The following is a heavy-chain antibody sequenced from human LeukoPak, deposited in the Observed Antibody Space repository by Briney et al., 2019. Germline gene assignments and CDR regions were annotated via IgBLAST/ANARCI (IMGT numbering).Heavy chain of an antibody. CDR2: INHSGST. V-gene: IGHV4-34*01. CDR1: GGSISGYY. J-gene: IGHJ4*02. Sequence: SETLSLTCSVSGGSISGYYWSWIRQPPGKGLEWIGEINHSGSTNYNPSLKSRVTISVDTSKNQFSLKLSSVTAADTAVYYCARHLGLDSSGYSDYWGQGTLVTVSS. CDR3: ARHLGLDSSGYSDY. D-gene: IGHD3-22*01.